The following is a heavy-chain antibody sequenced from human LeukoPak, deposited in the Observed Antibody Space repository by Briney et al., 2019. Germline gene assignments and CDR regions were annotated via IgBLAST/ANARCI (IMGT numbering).Heavy chain of an antibody. CDR1: GGSISSSSYY. D-gene: IGHD1-26*01. Sequence: SETLSLTCTVSGGSISSSSYYWGWIRQPPGKGLEWIGEINHSGSTNYNPSLKSRVTISVDTSKNQFSLKLSSVTAADTAVYYCASDNAPRRYSGSYYALFDYWGQGTLVTVSS. V-gene: IGHV4-39*07. CDR2: INHSGST. CDR3: ASDNAPRRYSGSYYALFDY. J-gene: IGHJ4*02.